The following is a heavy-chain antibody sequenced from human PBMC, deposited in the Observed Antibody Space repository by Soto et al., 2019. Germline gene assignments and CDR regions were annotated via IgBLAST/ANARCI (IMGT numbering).Heavy chain of an antibody. V-gene: IGHV4-59*12. CDR2: IYYSGST. J-gene: IGHJ6*03. Sequence: SETLSLTCTVSGGSISSYYWSWIRQPPGKGLEWIGYIYYSGSTNYNPSLKSRVTISVDTSKNQFSLKLSSVTAADTAVYYCARGRGSYYYYYMDVWGKGTTVTVSS. CDR3: ARGRGSYYYYYMDV. CDR1: GGSISSYY. D-gene: IGHD1-26*01.